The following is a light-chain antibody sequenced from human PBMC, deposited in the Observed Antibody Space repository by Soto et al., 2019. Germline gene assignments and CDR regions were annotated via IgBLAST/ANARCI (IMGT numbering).Light chain of an antibody. V-gene: IGKV3-15*01. CDR1: QSVSNK. CDR2: GAS. J-gene: IGKJ5*01. CDR3: KQYKEWPPFT. Sequence: EIVMTQSPATLSVSAWETATLSCRASQSVSNKVAWYQQKPGQAPRLLILGASTRXXGIPARFSGSGSGTEFTLSISSLQSEDFAVYYCKQYKEWPPFTFGQGTRLEIK.